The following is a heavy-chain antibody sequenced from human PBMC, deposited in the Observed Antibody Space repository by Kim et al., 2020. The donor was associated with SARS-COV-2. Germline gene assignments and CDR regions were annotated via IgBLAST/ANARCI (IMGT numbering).Heavy chain of an antibody. J-gene: IGHJ6*02. D-gene: IGHD6-13*01. V-gene: IGHV4-31*03. Sequence: SETLSLTCTVSGGSISSGGYYWSWIRQHPGKGLEWIGYIYYSGSTYYNPSLKSRVTISVDTSKNQFSLKLSSVTAADTAVYYCARVVGGSSSYYYYGMDVWGQGTTVTVSS. CDR1: GGSISSGGYY. CDR2: IYYSGST. CDR3: ARVVGGSSSYYYYGMDV.